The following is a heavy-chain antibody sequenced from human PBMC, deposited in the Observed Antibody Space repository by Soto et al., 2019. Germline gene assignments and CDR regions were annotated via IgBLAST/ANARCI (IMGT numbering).Heavy chain of an antibody. CDR1: GGSISSYY. Sequence: QVQLQESGPGLVKPSETLSLTCTVSGGSISSYYWSWIRQPPGKGLEWIGYIYYSWSTNYNPSLKSRVTISVDTCKNQFSLKLSAVTAADTAVYYCARYSSSWYPYYFDYWGQGALGTVSS. CDR2: IYYSWST. J-gene: IGHJ4*02. CDR3: ARYSSSWYPYYFDY. V-gene: IGHV4-59*01. D-gene: IGHD6-13*01.